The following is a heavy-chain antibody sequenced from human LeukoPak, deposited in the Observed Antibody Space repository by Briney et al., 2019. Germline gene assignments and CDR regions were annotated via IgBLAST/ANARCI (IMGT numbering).Heavy chain of an antibody. CDR2: INSDES. CDR1: GFTLSSYW. V-gene: IGHV3-74*01. D-gene: IGHD2-2*03. J-gene: IGHJ6*02. Sequence: GSLRLFCAASGFTLSSYWMHWVRQAPGKGLVWVSRINSDESTYADSVKGRFTISRDNAKNTLCLQMNSLRAEDTAVYYCARDRLDRNYYYGLDVWGQGTTVTVSS. CDR3: ARDRLDRNYYYGLDV.